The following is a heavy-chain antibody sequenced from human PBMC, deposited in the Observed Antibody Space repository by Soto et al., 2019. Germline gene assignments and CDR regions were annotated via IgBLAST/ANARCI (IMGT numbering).Heavy chain of an antibody. CDR3: ARRVLAAAGDYYDS. J-gene: IGHJ4*02. V-gene: IGHV4-34*01. CDR2: ITHSGST. CDR1: GGSFSSYY. D-gene: IGHD6-13*01. Sequence: QVQLQQWGAGLLKPSETLSLTCAVYGGSFSSYYWTCIRQPPGKGLEWIGEITHSGSTNYNPSLKSRVTISVDTSKNQFSLRLSFVTAADTAVYYCARRVLAAAGDYYDSWGQGTLVTVSS.